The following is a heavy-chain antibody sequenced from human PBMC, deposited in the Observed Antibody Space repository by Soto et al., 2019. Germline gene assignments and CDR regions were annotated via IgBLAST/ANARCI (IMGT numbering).Heavy chain of an antibody. CDR1: GFTFSAYA. J-gene: IGHJ5*01. D-gene: IGHD3-10*01. V-gene: IGHV3-23*01. CDR2: ISGSGRGT. CDR3: AKEDYGSGSYRRGYNWFDS. Sequence: EVQLLESGGGLVQPGGSLRLSCAASGFTFSAYAMSWVRQAPGKGLERVSAISGSGRGTYYADSVKGPFTISRDNSKNTLYLQMDGLRGEDTAVYYCAKEDYGSGSYRRGYNWFDSWGQGALVSVSS.